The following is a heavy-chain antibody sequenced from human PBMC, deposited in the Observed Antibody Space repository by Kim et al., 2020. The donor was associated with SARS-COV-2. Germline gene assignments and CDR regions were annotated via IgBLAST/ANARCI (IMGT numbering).Heavy chain of an antibody. CDR3: TTTDQLISDYYYDSSGYYYEFDY. CDR2: IKSKTDGGTT. J-gene: IGHJ4*02. CDR1: GFTFSNAW. V-gene: IGHV3-15*01. D-gene: IGHD3-22*01. Sequence: GGSLRLSCAASGFTFSNAWMSWVRQAPGKGLEWVGRIKSKTDGGTTDYAAPVKGRFTISRDDSKNTLYLQMNSLKTEDTAVYYCTTTDQLISDYYYDSSGYYYEFDYWGQGTLVTVSS.